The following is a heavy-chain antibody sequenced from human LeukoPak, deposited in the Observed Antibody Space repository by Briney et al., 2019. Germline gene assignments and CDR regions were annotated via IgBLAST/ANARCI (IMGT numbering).Heavy chain of an antibody. Sequence: GGSLRLSCAASGFTFSGSAMHWVRQASGKGLEWVGRIRSKANSYATAYAASVKGRFTISRDDSKNTAYLQMNSLKTEDTAVYYCTIVGATDSYYYYYMDVWGKGTTVTISS. CDR3: TIVGATDSYYYYYMDV. CDR1: GFTFSGSA. D-gene: IGHD1-26*01. CDR2: IRSKANSYAT. V-gene: IGHV3-73*01. J-gene: IGHJ6*03.